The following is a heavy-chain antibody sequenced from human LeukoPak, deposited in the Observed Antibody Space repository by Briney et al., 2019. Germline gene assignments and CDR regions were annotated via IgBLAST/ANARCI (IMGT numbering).Heavy chain of an antibody. Sequence: SETLSLTCTVSGGSITGYHWSWIRQPPGKGLEWIGYIYSSETTNYKPSLKSRVTISADTSKNQFSLKLTSVTAADTAIYYCARRNDFDIWGQGKMVTVSS. CDR3: ARRNDFDI. V-gene: IGHV4-4*08. CDR1: GGSITGYH. J-gene: IGHJ3*02. CDR2: IYSSETT.